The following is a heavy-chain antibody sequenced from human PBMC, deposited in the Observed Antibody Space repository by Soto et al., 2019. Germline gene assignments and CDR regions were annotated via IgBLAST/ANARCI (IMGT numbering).Heavy chain of an antibody. J-gene: IGHJ5*02. V-gene: IGHV4-59*01. Sequence: PSETLSLTCTVSGGSISSYYWSWIRQPPGKGLEWIGYIYYSGSTNYNPSLKSRVSISVDTSKNQFSLKLSSVTATDTAVYYCARAGVVVTISDWFYPWGKGTLVPVSS. CDR2: IYYSGST. D-gene: IGHD2-21*02. CDR1: GGSISSYY. CDR3: ARAGVVVTISDWFYP.